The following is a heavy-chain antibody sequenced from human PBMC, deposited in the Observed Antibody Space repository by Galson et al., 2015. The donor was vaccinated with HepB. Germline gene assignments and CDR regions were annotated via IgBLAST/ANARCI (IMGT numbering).Heavy chain of an antibody. CDR1: GFTVNHNY. J-gene: IGHJ5*02. CDR2: IYSGRTT. V-gene: IGHV3-53*01. Sequence: SLRLSCAASGFTVNHNYMSWVRHAPGPGLEWVSLIYSGRTTHYAASVQRRFTLSPDSSMNTLYLQMNSLRAEDTAVYYCGRDVGPWGQGTLVTVSA. CDR3: GRDVGP.